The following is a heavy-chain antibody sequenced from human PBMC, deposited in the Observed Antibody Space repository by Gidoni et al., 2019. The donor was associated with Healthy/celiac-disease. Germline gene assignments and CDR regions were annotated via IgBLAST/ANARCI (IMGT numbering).Heavy chain of an antibody. D-gene: IGHD3-22*01. V-gene: IGHV3-73*02. CDR1: GVPLIGPA. CDR2: IRSKANSYAT. J-gene: IGHJ4*02. CDR3: TRGEYDSSGYYYAY. Sequence: EVQLVESGGGLVQPGGSLKLSCAASGVPLIGPAMHWVRQASGKGLEWVGRIRSKANSYATAYAASVKGRFTISRDDSKNTAYLQMNSLKTEDTAVYYCTRGEYDSSGYYYAYWGQGTLVTVSS.